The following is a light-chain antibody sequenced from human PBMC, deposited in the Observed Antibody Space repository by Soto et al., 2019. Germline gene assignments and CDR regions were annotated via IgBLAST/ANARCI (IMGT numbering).Light chain of an antibody. Sequence: EIVLTQSPGTLSLSPGERATLSCRASQTVSSSLAWYQQKTGQAPRLLISGASTRATGIPDRFSGSGSETDFTLTISRLEPEDFALYYCQQYGSSGTFGQGTKVDIK. V-gene: IGKV3-20*01. J-gene: IGKJ1*01. CDR3: QQYGSSGT. CDR1: QTVSSS. CDR2: GAS.